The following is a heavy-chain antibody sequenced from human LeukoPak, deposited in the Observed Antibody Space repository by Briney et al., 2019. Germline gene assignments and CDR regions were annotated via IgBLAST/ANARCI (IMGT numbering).Heavy chain of an antibody. CDR1: GFTFSSYG. CDR3: TKDSRVVVVAEDNWFDP. D-gene: IGHD2-15*01. V-gene: IGHV3-30*02. Sequence: GGSLRLSCAASGFTFSSYGMHWVRQAPGKGLEWVAVIWYDGINKFRADSVRGRFTISRDNSKNTLYLQMNSLRPEDTAVYYCTKDSRVVVVAEDNWFDPWGQGTLVTVSS. CDR2: IWYDGINK. J-gene: IGHJ5*02.